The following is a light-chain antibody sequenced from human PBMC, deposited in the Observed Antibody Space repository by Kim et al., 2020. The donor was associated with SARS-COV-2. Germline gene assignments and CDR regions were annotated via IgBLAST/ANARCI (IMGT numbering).Light chain of an antibody. CDR2: DVS. Sequence: GQSITISCTGTSSDVGGYNYVSWYQQHPGKAPKLMIYDVSKRPSAVPVRFSGSKAGNTASLTISGLQAEDKTDYYCSAYTSSTTWVFGGGTQLTVL. J-gene: IGLJ3*02. CDR1: SSDVGGYNY. CDR3: SAYTSSTTWV. V-gene: IGLV2-14*04.